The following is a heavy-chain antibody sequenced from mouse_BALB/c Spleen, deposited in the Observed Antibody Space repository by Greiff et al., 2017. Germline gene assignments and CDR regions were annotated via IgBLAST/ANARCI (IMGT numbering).Heavy chain of an antibody. V-gene: IGHV6-6*02. J-gene: IGHJ4*01. CDR1: GFTFSNYW. D-gene: IGHD2-3*01. CDR3: SRRDGCYDYAMDY. CDR2: IRWKSNNYET. Sequence: EVKVEESGGGLVQPGGSMKLSCVASGFTFSNYWMNWVRQSPEKGLEWVAEIRWKSNNYETHYAESVKGRFTISRDDSKSSVYLQMNNLRAEYTGIYYCSRRDGCYDYAMDYWGQGTTVTVSS.